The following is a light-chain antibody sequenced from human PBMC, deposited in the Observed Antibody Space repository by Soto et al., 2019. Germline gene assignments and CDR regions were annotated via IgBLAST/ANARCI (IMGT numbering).Light chain of an antibody. CDR2: GAS. CDR1: QSISSSY. V-gene: IGKV3-20*01. Sequence: EIVLTQSPGTLSLSPGKRATLSCRASQSISSSYLAWYQQRPGQAPRLLIYGASSRATGIPDRFSGSGSGTEFTLTISRLEPDDFAVYYCQQYGSSSWTVGQGTKVEI. CDR3: QQYGSSSWT. J-gene: IGKJ1*01.